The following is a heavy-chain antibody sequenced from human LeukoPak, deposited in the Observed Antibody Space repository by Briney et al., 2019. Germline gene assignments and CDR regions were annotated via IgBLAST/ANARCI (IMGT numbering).Heavy chain of an antibody. J-gene: IGHJ6*02. CDR2: INHSGST. D-gene: IGHD4/OR15-4a*01. CDR3: AREDPQTKVPEGMDV. CDR1: GGSFSGYY. V-gene: IGHV4-34*01. Sequence: SETLSLTCAVYGGSFSGYYWSWIRQPPGKGLEWIGEINHSGSTNYNPSLKSRVTISVDTSKNQFSLKLNSVTAADTAVYYCAREDPQTKVPEGMDVWGQGTTVTVSS.